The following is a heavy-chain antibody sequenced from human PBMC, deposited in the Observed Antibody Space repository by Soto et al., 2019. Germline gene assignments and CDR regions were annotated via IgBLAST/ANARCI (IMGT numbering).Heavy chain of an antibody. J-gene: IGHJ5*02. CDR2: IYYIGTT. D-gene: IGHD3-10*01. Sequence: QVQLRESGPRLVKPSQTLSLTCTVSGDSIGSGDYYWTWIRQPPGKGLEWIGYIYYIGTTFYNPSLESRVNISVDTSKNQFSLRVTSVTAADTAVYYCARGSTYYGVVTWGQGTLITVSS. CDR1: GDSIGSGDYY. V-gene: IGHV4-30-4*01. CDR3: ARGSTYYGVVT.